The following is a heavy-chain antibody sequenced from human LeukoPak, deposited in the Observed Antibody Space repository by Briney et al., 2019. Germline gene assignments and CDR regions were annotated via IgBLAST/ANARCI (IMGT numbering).Heavy chain of an antibody. D-gene: IGHD7-27*01. CDR1: GYIFSNYG. V-gene: IGHV1-18*01. CDR3: ARDFAWGSGGAPIDDNWLDP. Sequence: ASVKVSCKASGYIFSNYGITWERQAPGHGLEWMGWISSGGNTNYAPKFQDRATMTTDTSTSTAYMELRSLRFDDTAVYYCARDFAWGSGGAPIDDNWLDPWGQGTLVTVSS. CDR2: ISSGGNT. J-gene: IGHJ5*02.